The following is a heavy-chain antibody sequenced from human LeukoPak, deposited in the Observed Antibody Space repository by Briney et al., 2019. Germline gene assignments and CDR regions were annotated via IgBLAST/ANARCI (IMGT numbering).Heavy chain of an antibody. CDR1: GFTFSSYW. Sequence: GGSLRLSCAASGFTFSSYWMTWVRQAPGKGLEWVANIKHNGDELNYVGSVEGRFTISRDNAKNSLYLHMTSLRAEDTAVHYCARELRTFDSWGQGTLVTVSS. D-gene: IGHD3-16*01. CDR3: ARELRTFDS. J-gene: IGHJ4*02. V-gene: IGHV3-7*01. CDR2: IKHNGDEL.